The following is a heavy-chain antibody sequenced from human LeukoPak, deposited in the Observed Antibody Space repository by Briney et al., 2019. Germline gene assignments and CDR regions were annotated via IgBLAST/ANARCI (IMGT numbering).Heavy chain of an antibody. CDR3: SSHGIAVAGRPFDY. J-gene: IGHJ4*01. Sequence: PGGSLRLTCAASGFTFRSYWMHWVGQAPGKGLVGVARIDSDGSGTSYADSVKGQFTISRDNAKNTLYLQMNSLRAEDTAVYYCSSHGIAVAGRPFDYWGQGTLVTVSS. CDR1: GFTFRSYW. V-gene: IGHV3-74*01. CDR2: IDSDGSGT. D-gene: IGHD6-19*01.